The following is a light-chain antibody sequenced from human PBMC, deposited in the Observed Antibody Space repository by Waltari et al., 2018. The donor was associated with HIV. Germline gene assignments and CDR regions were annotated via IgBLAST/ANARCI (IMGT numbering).Light chain of an antibody. CDR1: NTTIGDNY. CDR3: AVWDNSLSAQV. J-gene: IGLJ3*02. V-gene: IGLV1-47*01. Sequence: QSVLTQPHPLPRTPGRKAATTCSASNTTIGDNYLSWYQQVPGTTPILLIFWNTQRPSGVSDRFSGSVSGTSASLAISGLRSDDEANYYCAVWDNSLSAQVFGGGTTLTVL. CDR2: WNT.